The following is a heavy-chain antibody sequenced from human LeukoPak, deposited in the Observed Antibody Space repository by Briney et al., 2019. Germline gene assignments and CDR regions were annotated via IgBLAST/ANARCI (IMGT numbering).Heavy chain of an antibody. CDR2: ISSSSSYK. CDR3: GRDPDGYSYGYADY. V-gene: IGHV3-21*01. CDR1: RFTFSSYS. Sequence: SGGSLRLSCAASRFTFSSYSMKWVRQAPGKGLEWVSCISSSSSYKYYADSVKGRFTISRDNAKNSLYLQMNSLRVEDTAVYYCGRDPDGYSYGYADYWGQGTLVTVSS. D-gene: IGHD5-18*01. J-gene: IGHJ4*02.